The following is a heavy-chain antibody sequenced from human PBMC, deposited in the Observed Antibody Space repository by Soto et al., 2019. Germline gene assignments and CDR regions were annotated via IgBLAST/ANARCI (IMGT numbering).Heavy chain of an antibody. CDR2: IYWDDDK. CDR3: AHIPIGVGAFDI. J-gene: IGHJ3*02. CDR1: GFSLSTSGVG. D-gene: IGHD3-10*01. V-gene: IGHV2-5*02. Sequence: QITLKESGPTLVNPTQTLTLTCTFSGFSLSTSGVGVGWIRQPPGKALEWLALIYWDDDKRYSPSLKSRLTITKDTSKNRVVLTMPNIDPVDTATYYCAHIPIGVGAFDIWGRGTMVTFS.